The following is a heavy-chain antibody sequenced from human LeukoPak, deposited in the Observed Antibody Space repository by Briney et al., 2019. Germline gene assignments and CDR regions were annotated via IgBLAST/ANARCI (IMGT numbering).Heavy chain of an antibody. J-gene: IGHJ4*02. CDR1: GGSFSGYY. CDR3: ARGPRWLTSYYFDY. Sequence: PSETLSLTCAVYGGSFSGYYWSWIRQPPGKGLEWIGEINHSGSTNYNPSLKRRVTISVDTSKNQFSLKLSSETDADTAVYYCARGPRWLTSYYFDYWGQGTLVTVSS. CDR2: INHSGST. V-gene: IGHV4-34*01. D-gene: IGHD6-19*01.